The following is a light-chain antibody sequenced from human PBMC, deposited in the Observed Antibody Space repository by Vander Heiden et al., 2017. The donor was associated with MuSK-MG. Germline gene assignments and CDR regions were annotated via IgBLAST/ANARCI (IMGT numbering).Light chain of an antibody. J-gene: IGLJ1*01. CDR3: CSYAGSSTSYV. CDR1: SSDVGSYNL. CDR2: EGS. Sequence: QSALPQPASVSGSPGQSLTISCTGTSSDVGSYNLVSWYQQHPGKAPKLMIYEGSKRPSGVSNRFSGSKSGNTASLTISGLQAEDEADYYCCSYAGSSTSYVFGTGTKVTVL. V-gene: IGLV2-23*01.